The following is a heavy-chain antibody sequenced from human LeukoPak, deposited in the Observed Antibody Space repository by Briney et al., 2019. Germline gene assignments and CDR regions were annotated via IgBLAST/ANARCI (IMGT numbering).Heavy chain of an antibody. J-gene: IGHJ4*02. V-gene: IGHV3-48*04. CDR2: ISSSSSTI. Sequence: GGSLRLSCAASGFTFSSYSLNWVRQAPGKGLEWVSYISSSSSTIYYADSVKGRFTISRDNAKNSLYLQMNSLRAEDTGVYYCASGYSYGLDYWGQGTLVTVSS. CDR3: ASGYSYGLDY. CDR1: GFTFSSYS. D-gene: IGHD5-18*01.